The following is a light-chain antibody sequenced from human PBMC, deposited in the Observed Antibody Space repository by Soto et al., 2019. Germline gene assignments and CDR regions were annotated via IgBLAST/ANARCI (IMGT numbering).Light chain of an antibody. Sequence: EIVMTQSPATLSLSPGERATLSCRASQSISSELAWYQQRPGQPPRLLIYGASTRATGVPDRFTGSGSGSNFTLTTSGLQSEDFAVYYCQQGHSWPLTFGQGTRLEI. CDR1: QSISSE. J-gene: IGKJ2*01. CDR3: QQGHSWPLT. V-gene: IGKV3-15*01. CDR2: GAS.